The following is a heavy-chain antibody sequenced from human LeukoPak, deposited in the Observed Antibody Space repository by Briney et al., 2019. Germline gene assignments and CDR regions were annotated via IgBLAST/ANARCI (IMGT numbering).Heavy chain of an antibody. D-gene: IGHD3-10*01. V-gene: IGHV4-59*11. J-gene: IGHJ6*03. CDR1: GGSISNHY. CDR3: ARVEEGYGSGRRENYYYYYMDV. CDR2: IHHIGST. Sequence: SETLSLTCTVSGGSISNHYWSWIRQPPGEGLEWIGYIHHIGSTNYNPSLKSRVTISVDTSKNQFSLKLNSVTAADTAVYYCARVEEGYGSGRRENYYYYYMDVWGKGTTVTISS.